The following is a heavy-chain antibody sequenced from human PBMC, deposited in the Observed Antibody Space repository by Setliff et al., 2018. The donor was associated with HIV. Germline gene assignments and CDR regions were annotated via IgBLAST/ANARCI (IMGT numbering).Heavy chain of an antibody. CDR1: GFTFSTFA. CDR3: AKDPDDY. CDR2: ISYDGSRI. Sequence: GGSLRLSCVASGFTFSTFAMHWVRQAPGKGLEWVSVISYDGSRISYADSVKGRFTISRDNSKNTLYLQMNSLRAEDTAVYYCAKDPDDYWGQGTLVTVSS. J-gene: IGHJ4*02. V-gene: IGHV3-30*01.